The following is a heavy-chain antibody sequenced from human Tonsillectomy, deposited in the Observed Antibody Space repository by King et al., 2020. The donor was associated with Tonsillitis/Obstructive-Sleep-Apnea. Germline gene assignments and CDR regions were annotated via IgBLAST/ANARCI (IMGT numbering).Heavy chain of an antibody. CDR3: ARDSHPEWFLNWFDP. D-gene: IGHD3-3*01. J-gene: IGHJ5*02. Sequence: VQLVESGGGLVQPGGSLRLSCAASGFTFSSYEMNWVRQAPGKGLEWVSYISSSGSTINYADSVKGRFPISRDNAKNSLYLQMNRLRAEDTAVYYCARDSHPEWFLNWFDPWGQGTLVTVSS. CDR2: ISSSGSTI. V-gene: IGHV3-48*03. CDR1: GFTFSSYE.